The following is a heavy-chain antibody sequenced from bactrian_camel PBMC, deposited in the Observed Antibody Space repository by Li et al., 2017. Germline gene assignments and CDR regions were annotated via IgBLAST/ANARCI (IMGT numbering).Heavy chain of an antibody. V-gene: IGHV3-2*01. Sequence: HVQLVESGGGLVQPGESLRLSCVASGITFSRHDMSWVRQAPGKGLEWVSSIYSDGSNTNYADSVKGRFTLSRDNAGNTVYLQMDSLKSEDTALYFCTTGDKWYPWWGQGTQVTVS. CDR1: GITFSRHD. CDR3: TTGDKWYPW. D-gene: IGHD2*01. CDR2: IYSDGSNT. J-gene: IGHJ4*01.